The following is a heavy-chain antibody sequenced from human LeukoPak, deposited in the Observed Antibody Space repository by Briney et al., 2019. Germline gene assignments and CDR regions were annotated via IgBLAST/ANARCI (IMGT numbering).Heavy chain of an antibody. Sequence: ASVKVSCKASGYTFTGYYMHWVRQAPGQGLEWMGWINPNSGGTNYAQKFQGRVTMTRDTSISTAYMELSRLRSDDTAVYYCARGSSPWGYSSKGLTDYWGQGTLVTVSS. V-gene: IGHV1-2*02. CDR1: GYTFTGYY. J-gene: IGHJ4*02. CDR2: INPNSGGT. CDR3: ARGSSPWGYSSKGLTDY. D-gene: IGHD6-13*01.